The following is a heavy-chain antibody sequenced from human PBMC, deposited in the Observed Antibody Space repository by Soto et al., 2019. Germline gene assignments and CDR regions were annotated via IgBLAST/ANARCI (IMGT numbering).Heavy chain of an antibody. CDR2: IYYSGST. J-gene: IGHJ3*02. CDR3: ARESENAFDI. CDR1: GGSISSYY. Sequence: PSETLSLTCTVSGGSISSYYWSWIRQPPGKGLEWIGYIYYSGSTNYNPSLKSRVTISVDTSKNQFSLKLSSVTAADTAVYYCARESENAFDIWGQGTMVTVSS. V-gene: IGHV4-59*01.